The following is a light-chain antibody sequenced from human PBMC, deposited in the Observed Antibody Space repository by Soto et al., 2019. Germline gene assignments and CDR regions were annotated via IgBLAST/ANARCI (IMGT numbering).Light chain of an antibody. CDR2: DAS. Sequence: EIVLTQSPATLSLSPGERATLSCRASQSVGIFLAWYQHKPGQAPRLLIFDASNRATGIPVRFSGGGSGTDFTLTISSLEPEDFAIYYCQHRRSWPLTFGQGTRLE. CDR1: QSVGIF. J-gene: IGKJ5*01. V-gene: IGKV3-11*01. CDR3: QHRRSWPLT.